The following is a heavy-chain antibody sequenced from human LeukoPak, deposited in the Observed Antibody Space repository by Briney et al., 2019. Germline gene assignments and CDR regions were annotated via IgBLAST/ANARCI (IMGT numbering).Heavy chain of an antibody. CDR2: IRYDGNNE. CDR1: GFTFSSYA. D-gene: IGHD2/OR15-2a*01. J-gene: IGHJ4*02. Sequence: PGGSLRLSCAASGFTFSSYAMHWVRQAPGKGLEWVGFIRYDGNNEYYADSVRGRFTISRDNSKRTLYLQMNSLRAEDTAVYYCAKETFLADGGYWGQGTLVTVSS. CDR3: AKETFLADGGY. V-gene: IGHV3-30*02.